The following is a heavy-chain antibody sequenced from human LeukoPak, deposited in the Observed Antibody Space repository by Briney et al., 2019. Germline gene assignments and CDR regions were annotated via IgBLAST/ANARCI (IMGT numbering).Heavy chain of an antibody. J-gene: IGHJ4*02. CDR1: GGSISSYY. D-gene: IGHD5-24*01. CDR3: ARDRDGYNSLDY. CDR2: IYYSGST. V-gene: IGHV4-59*12. Sequence: PSETLSLTCTVSGGSISSYYWSWIRQPPGKGLEWIGYIYYSGSTNYNPSLKSRVTISVDTSKNQFSLKLSSVTAADTAVYYCARDRDGYNSLDYWGQGTLVTVSS.